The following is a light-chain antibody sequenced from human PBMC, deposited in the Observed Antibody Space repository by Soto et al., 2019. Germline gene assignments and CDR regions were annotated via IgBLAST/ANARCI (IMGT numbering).Light chain of an antibody. CDR1: SSDVGGNKY. V-gene: IGLV2-14*01. CDR3: TSSTSDSLYV. J-gene: IGLJ1*01. CDR2: KVS. Sequence: QSVLTQPGSVCGSPGQSITISCTGTSSDVGGNKYVSWYQQYPGKVPKLLINKVSNRPSGVSNRFSGSKSGNTASLTISGLLAEDEADYFCTSSTSDSLYVFGTGTKVTVL.